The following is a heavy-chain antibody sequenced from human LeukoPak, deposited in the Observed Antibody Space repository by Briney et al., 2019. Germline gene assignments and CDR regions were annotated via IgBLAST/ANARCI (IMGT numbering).Heavy chain of an antibody. CDR3: ARDETLSVGATIE. J-gene: IGHJ4*02. CDR1: GFTVSSNY. Sequence: PGGSLRLSCAASGFTVSSNYMSWVRQAPGKGLEWVSVIYSGGSTYYADSVKGGFTISRDNSKNTLCLQMNSLRAEDTAVYYCARDETLSVGATIEWSQGTLVTVSA. D-gene: IGHD1-26*01. V-gene: IGHV3-53*01. CDR2: IYSGGST.